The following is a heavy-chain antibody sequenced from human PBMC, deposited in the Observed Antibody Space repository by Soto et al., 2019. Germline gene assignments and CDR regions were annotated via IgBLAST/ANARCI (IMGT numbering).Heavy chain of an antibody. V-gene: IGHV6-1*01. CDR1: GDSVSSNSAA. CDR3: ARNYGDYERNYYYYGMDV. Sequence: SQTLSLTCAISGDSVSSNSAAWNWIRQSQSRGLEWLGRTYYRSKWYNDYAVSVKSRITINPDTSKNQFSLQLNSVTPEDTAVYYFARNYGDYERNYYYYGMDVWGQGTTVTVSS. J-gene: IGHJ6*02. CDR2: TYYRSKWYN. D-gene: IGHD4-17*01.